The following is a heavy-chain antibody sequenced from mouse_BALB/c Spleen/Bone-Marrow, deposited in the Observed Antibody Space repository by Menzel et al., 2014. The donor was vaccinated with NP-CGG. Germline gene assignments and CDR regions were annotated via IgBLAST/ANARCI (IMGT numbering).Heavy chain of an antibody. CDR2: ILPGSGST. D-gene: IGHD2-14*01. Sequence: QVQLQQSGAELMKPGASVKISCKATGYTFSSYWIEWVKQRPGHGLEWIGEILPGSGSTNYNEKFKGKATFTADTSSNTAYMQLSVLTSEDSAVYYCARRGYDGAYWGQGTLVTVSA. CDR1: GYTFSSYW. V-gene: IGHV1-9*01. CDR3: ARRGYDGAY. J-gene: IGHJ3*01.